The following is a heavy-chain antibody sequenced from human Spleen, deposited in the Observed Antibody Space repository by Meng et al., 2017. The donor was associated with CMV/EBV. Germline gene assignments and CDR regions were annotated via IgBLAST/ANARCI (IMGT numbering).Heavy chain of an antibody. CDR1: GFTFSSYW. Sequence: GESLKISCAASGFTFSSYWMSWVRQAPGKGLEWVANIKEDGSKRYYVDSVKGRLTISRDNAKNSLYLQMNSLRAEDTAVYYCARANNFDYWGQGTLVTVSS. CDR3: ARANNFDY. CDR2: IKEDGSKR. D-gene: IGHD4/OR15-4a*01. J-gene: IGHJ4*02. V-gene: IGHV3-7*01.